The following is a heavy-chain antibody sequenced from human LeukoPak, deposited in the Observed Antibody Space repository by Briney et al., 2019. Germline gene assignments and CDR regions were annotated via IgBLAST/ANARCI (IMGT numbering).Heavy chain of an antibody. V-gene: IGHV3-7*01. J-gene: IGHJ4*02. Sequence: GGSLSLSCAACGFTFSSYWMSWVRQAPGKGLEWVANIKQDGSEKYYVDSVKGRFTISRDNAKNSLYLQMNSLRAEDTAVYYCARDLGGWYVFDYWGQGTLVTVSS. D-gene: IGHD6-19*01. CDR1: GFTFSSYW. CDR2: IKQDGSEK. CDR3: ARDLGGWYVFDY.